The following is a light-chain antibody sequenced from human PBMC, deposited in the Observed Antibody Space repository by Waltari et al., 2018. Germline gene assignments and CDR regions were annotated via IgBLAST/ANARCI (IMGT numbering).Light chain of an antibody. J-gene: IGKJ5*01. CDR3: QQRNSYPIT. V-gene: IGKV1-9*01. CDR2: TAS. CDR1: QGISSY. Sequence: IQLTQSPSSLSASVGDRVTITCQASQGISSYLAWYQQKPGKAPKLLIHTASTLQSGVPSRFSGSGSVTDFTLSISSLQPEDFATYYCQQRNSYPITFGQGTRLEIK.